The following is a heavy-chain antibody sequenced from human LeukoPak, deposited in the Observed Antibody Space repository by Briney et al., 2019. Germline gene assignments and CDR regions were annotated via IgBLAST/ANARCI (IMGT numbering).Heavy chain of an antibody. J-gene: IGHJ4*02. CDR2: IYYSGST. CDR3: ARHGSTDYFDY. D-gene: IGHD2-2*03. Sequence: SETLSLTCTVSGGSISSYYWSWIRQPPGKGLEWIGYIYYSGSTNYNPSLKSRVTISVDTSKNQFSLKLSSVTAADTAVYYCARHGSTDYFDYWGQGTLVTVSS. V-gene: IGHV4-59*01. CDR1: GGSISSYY.